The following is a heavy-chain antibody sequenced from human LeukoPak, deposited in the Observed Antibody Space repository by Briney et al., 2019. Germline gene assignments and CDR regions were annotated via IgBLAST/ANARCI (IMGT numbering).Heavy chain of an antibody. D-gene: IGHD3-9*01. CDR3: TRDPDKSSKVDY. CDR1: GFTFSDYY. J-gene: IGHJ4*02. V-gene: IGHV3-11*01. CDR2: IDSSGRAL. Sequence: GGSLRLSCAASGFTFSDYYMSWIRQTPGKGLEWVSYIDSSGRALYYADSVNGRFTISRDNAKNSLFLQMNSLRAEDTAVYYCTRDPDKSSKVDYWGQGALVIVSS.